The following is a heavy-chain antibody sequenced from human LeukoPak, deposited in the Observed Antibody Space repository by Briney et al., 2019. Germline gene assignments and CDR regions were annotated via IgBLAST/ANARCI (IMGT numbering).Heavy chain of an antibody. D-gene: IGHD3-22*01. Sequence: GGSLRLSCAASGFRFSSYGMSWVRQAPGKGLEWVSAISGSGGSTYYADSVKGRFTISRDNSKNTLYLQMNSLRAEDTAVYYCAKKGFRYDSSGYPDYWGQGTLVTVSS. CDR1: GFRFSSYG. V-gene: IGHV3-23*01. CDR2: ISGSGGST. J-gene: IGHJ4*02. CDR3: AKKGFRYDSSGYPDY.